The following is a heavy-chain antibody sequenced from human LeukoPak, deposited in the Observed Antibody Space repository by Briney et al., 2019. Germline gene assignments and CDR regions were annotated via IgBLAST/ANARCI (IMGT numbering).Heavy chain of an antibody. CDR1: GASISSSY. CDR3: AAAIRGQNWFDP. Sequence: SETLSLTCTVSGASISSSYWNWIRHPPGKGPEWIGYIQYSGTTDYNPPLRSRITMSVDPSKNQFSLKLSSVTAADTAVYYCAAAIRGQNWFDPWGQGILVTVSS. J-gene: IGHJ5*02. D-gene: IGHD3-10*01. CDR2: IQYSGTT. V-gene: IGHV4-59*01.